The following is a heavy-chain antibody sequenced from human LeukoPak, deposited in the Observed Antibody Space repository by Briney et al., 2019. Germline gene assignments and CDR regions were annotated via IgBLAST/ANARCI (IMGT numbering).Heavy chain of an antibody. CDR2: ISGGGGST. J-gene: IGHJ4*02. Sequence: GGSLRLSCVASGFTFSNYATSSVRQAPGKGLEWVSSISGGGGSTYYADSVKGRFTISRDNSKNTLYLQMNSLRAEDTAVYYCAKGRQWELPLDYWGQGTLVTVSS. V-gene: IGHV3-23*01. D-gene: IGHD1-26*01. CDR1: GFTFSNYA. CDR3: AKGRQWELPLDY.